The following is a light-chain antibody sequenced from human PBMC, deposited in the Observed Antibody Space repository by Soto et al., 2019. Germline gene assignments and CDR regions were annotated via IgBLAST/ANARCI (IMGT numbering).Light chain of an antibody. CDR3: QQYYSTSGYT. CDR2: WAS. J-gene: IGKJ2*01. V-gene: IGKV4-1*01. Sequence: DIVMTQSPDSLAVSLGERATINCKSSQSVLYSSNNKNYLAWYQQKPGQPPKLLIYWASTRESGVPDRFSGSGSGTDFTLTISNLQAEDVAVYYCQQYYSTSGYTFGQGTKLEIK. CDR1: QSVLYSSNNKNY.